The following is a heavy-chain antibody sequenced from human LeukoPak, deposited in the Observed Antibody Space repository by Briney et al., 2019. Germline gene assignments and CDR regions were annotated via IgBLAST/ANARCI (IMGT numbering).Heavy chain of an antibody. V-gene: IGHV4-34*01. CDR1: GGSFSDYY. D-gene: IGHD3-22*01. Sequence: SETLSLTCGVYGGSFSDYYRSWIRQPPGKGLEWIGEINHSGSTNYNPSLKSRVTISVDTSKNQFSLKLSSVTAADTAVYYCARHQQGYYYDSSGYPPGAFDIWGQGTMVTVSS. CDR2: INHSGST. CDR3: ARHQQGYYYDSSGYPPGAFDI. J-gene: IGHJ3*02.